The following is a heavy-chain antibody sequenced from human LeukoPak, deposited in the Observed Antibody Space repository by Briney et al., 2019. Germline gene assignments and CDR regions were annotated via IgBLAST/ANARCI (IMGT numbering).Heavy chain of an antibody. CDR2: IKQDGSET. CDR3: ARVGISGLSSGWYSDYYQYMDV. CDR1: GFTFSSYW. J-gene: IGHJ6*03. D-gene: IGHD6-19*01. Sequence: GGSLRLSCAVSGFTFSSYWMSWVRQAPGKGLEWVANIKQDGSETHYVDSVKGRFTISRDNAKNSLYLQMNSLRAEDTAVYYCARVGISGLSSGWYSDYYQYMDVWGKGTTVTVSS. V-gene: IGHV3-7*01.